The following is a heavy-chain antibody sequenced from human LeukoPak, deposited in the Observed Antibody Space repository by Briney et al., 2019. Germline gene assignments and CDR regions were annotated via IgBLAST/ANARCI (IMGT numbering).Heavy chain of an antibody. CDR2: INHSGST. CDR3: ARGGERGYSYGYSDY. CDR1: GGSFSGYY. Sequence: PSETLSLTCAVYGGSFSGYYWSWIRQPPGKGLEWIGEINHSGSTNYNPSLKSRVTISVDTSKNQFSLKLSSVTAADTAVYYCARGGERGYSYGYSDYWGQGTLVTVSS. D-gene: IGHD5-18*01. J-gene: IGHJ4*02. V-gene: IGHV4-34*01.